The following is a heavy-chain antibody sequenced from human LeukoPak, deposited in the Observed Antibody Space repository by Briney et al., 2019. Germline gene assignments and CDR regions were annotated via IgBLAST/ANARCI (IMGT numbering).Heavy chain of an antibody. D-gene: IGHD3-10*01. Sequence: GGSLRLSCAASGFTFSSYAMSWVRQAPGKGLEWVSAISGSGGSTYYADSVKGRFTISRDNSKNTLYPQMNSLRAEDTAVYYCATRYGSGSIRGYFDYWGQGTLVTVSS. J-gene: IGHJ4*02. CDR3: ATRYGSGSIRGYFDY. V-gene: IGHV3-23*01. CDR2: ISGSGGST. CDR1: GFTFSSYA.